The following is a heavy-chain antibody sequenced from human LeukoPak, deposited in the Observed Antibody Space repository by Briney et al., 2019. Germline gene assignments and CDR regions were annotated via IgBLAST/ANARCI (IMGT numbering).Heavy chain of an antibody. CDR3: AREILVAQPYYFDY. CDR1: GFTFNSYG. J-gene: IGHJ4*02. Sequence: PGGSLRVYCAASGFTFNSYGMHWVRQAPGKGLEGVAVIWYDGSNKYYADSVRGRFTISRDNSKNTLYLQMNSLRAEDTAVYYCAREILVAQPYYFDYWGQGTLVTVSS. D-gene: IGHD6-6*01. CDR2: IWYDGSNK. V-gene: IGHV3-33*01.